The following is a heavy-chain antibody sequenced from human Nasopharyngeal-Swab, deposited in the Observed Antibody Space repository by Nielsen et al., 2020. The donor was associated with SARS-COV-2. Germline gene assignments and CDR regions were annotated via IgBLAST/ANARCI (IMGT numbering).Heavy chain of an antibody. D-gene: IGHD4-23*01. Sequence: GASLKISCKGSGYNFTTYWIGWARKMPGKGLEWMGIIYPGDSDTRYSPSFQGQVTISADKSISTAYLQWSSLKASDTAMYYCARRGYGGSGSYYFYYYMDVWGKGTTVTVSS. CDR1: GYNFTTYW. J-gene: IGHJ6*03. V-gene: IGHV5-51*01. CDR3: ARRGYGGSGSYYFYYYMDV. CDR2: IYPGDSDT.